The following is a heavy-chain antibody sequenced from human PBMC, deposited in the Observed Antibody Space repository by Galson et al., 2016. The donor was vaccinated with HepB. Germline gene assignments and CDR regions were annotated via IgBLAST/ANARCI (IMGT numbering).Heavy chain of an antibody. D-gene: IGHD3-10*01. CDR2: INPSGGST. J-gene: IGHJ4*02. Sequence: SVKVSCKASGYTFTSYYMHWVRQAPGQGLEWMGIINPSGGSTGYAQKFQGRVTMTRDMSTSTVYMELSSLRSEDTAVYYCAGDSRSGYFDYWGQGTLVTVSS. CDR3: AGDSRSGYFDY. CDR1: GYTFTSYY. V-gene: IGHV1-46*01.